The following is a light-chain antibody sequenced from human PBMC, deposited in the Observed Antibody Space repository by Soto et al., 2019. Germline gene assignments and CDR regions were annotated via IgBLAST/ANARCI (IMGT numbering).Light chain of an antibody. J-gene: IGKJ1*01. CDR1: QCDRMD. V-gene: IGKV3-15*01. Sequence: EIGVTQSPATLSVSPGERATLSCRARQCDRMDLAWYQQKPSQAPRLLICGASTRATGIPARCSGSGSGTEFTLTISSLQSEDFAVYYCQQYNNWPPTFGQGTKVEIK. CDR3: QQYNNWPPT. CDR2: GAS.